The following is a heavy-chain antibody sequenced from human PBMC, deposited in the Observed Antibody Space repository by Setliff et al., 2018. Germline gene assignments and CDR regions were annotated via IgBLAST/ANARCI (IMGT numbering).Heavy chain of an antibody. CDR3: AGGQPLVRKYYYYMDV. Sequence: SVKVSCKASGGTFSSYVISWVREAPGQGLEWMGGIIPMFGTNYAQKFQGGVTITADESTSTAYMELSSLGSEDTAVYYCAGGQPLVRKYYYYMDVWGKGTTVTVSS. D-gene: IGHD3-10*01. CDR2: IIPMFGT. CDR1: GGTFSSYV. V-gene: IGHV1-69*13. J-gene: IGHJ6*03.